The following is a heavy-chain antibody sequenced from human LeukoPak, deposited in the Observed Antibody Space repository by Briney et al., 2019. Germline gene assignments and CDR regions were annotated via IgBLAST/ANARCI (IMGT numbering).Heavy chain of an antibody. D-gene: IGHD2-2*01. Sequence: ASVKVSCKASGYTFTNYAMHWVRQAPGQRLEWMGWINAGDGNTQFSQNFQGRVTFTRDTSASTVYMELSSLRSEDTAVYYCARDDIVVVPATDYGMDVWGKGTTVTVSS. CDR1: GYTFTNYA. V-gene: IGHV1-3*01. CDR2: INAGDGNT. CDR3: ARDDIVVVPATDYGMDV. J-gene: IGHJ6*04.